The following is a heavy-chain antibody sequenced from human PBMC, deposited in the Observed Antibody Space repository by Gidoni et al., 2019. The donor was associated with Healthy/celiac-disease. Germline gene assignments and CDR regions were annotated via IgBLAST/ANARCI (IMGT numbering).Heavy chain of an antibody. D-gene: IGHD4-17*01. Sequence: QVQLVESGGGVVQPGRSLRLSCAASGFTFRSYGMHWVRQAPGKGLGWVAVISYDGSNKYYADSVKGRFTISRDNSKNTLYLQMNSLRAEDTAVYYCAKESPGYGGAPHFDYWGQGTLVTVSS. CDR2: ISYDGSNK. J-gene: IGHJ4*02. V-gene: IGHV3-30*18. CDR1: GFTFRSYG. CDR3: AKESPGYGGAPHFDY.